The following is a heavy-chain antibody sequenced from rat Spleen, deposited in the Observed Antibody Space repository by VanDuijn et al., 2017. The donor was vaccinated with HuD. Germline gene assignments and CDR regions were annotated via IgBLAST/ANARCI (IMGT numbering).Heavy chain of an antibody. CDR2: ISPGGGNT. J-gene: IGHJ3*01. V-gene: IGHV5S23*01. CDR3: VRQDTSGYSNWFAY. D-gene: IGHD4-3*01. CDR1: GFTFSNYD. Sequence: EVQLVESGGDLVQPGRSLKLSCAASGFTFSNYDMARVRQDSTKGLEWVASISPGGGNTYYRDSVKGRFTVSRDNAKSTLYLQMDSLRSEDTATYYCVRQDTSGYSNWFAYWGQGALVTVSS.